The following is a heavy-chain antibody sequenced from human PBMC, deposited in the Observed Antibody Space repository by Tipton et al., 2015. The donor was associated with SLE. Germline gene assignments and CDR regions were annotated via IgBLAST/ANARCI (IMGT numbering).Heavy chain of an antibody. Sequence: QLVQSGAEVKKPGASVKVSCKASGGTFSSYAISWVRQAPGQGLEWMGRIIPIFGTANYAQKFQGRVTITADESTSTAYMELSSLRSEDTAVYYCARERGYCSGGSCYSDYWGQGTLVTVSS. D-gene: IGHD2-15*01. J-gene: IGHJ4*02. CDR2: IIPIFGTA. CDR1: GGTFSSYA. CDR3: ARERGYCSGGSCYSDY. V-gene: IGHV1-69*13.